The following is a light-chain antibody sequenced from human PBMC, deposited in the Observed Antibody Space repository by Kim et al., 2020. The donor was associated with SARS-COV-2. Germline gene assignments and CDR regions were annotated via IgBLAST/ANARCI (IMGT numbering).Light chain of an antibody. J-gene: IGKJ3*01. CDR3: QQYDNLPPLFT. CDR1: QDISNY. Sequence: VGDRVTITCQASQDISNYLNWYQQKPGKAPKLLIYDASNLETGVPSRFSGSGSGTDFTFTISSLQPEDIATYYCQQYDNLPPLFTFGPGTKVDIK. V-gene: IGKV1-33*01. CDR2: DAS.